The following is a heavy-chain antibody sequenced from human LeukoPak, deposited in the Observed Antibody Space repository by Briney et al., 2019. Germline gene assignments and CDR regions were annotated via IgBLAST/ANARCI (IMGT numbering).Heavy chain of an antibody. Sequence: PGGSLRLSCIASGLTFRNYAMSWVRPAPGKGLEWVSAISGSGGSTYYADSVKGRFTISRDNSKNTLYLQMNSLRAEDTAVYYCAASSSWENWGQGTLVTVSS. CDR3: AASSSWEN. D-gene: IGHD6-13*01. CDR1: GLTFRNYA. V-gene: IGHV3-23*01. J-gene: IGHJ4*02. CDR2: ISGSGGST.